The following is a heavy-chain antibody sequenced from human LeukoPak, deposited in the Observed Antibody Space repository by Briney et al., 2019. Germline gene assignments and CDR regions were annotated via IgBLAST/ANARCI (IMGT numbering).Heavy chain of an antibody. Sequence: SQTLSLTCTVSGDSISSGSYYWSWLRQPPGTGLEWIGHMYTSGSPNYNPSRKSRVTITVDTSKNQFSLKLSSVTPADTVVYYCARYSGSAGGFDIWGQGTMVTVSS. CDR3: ARYSGSAGGFDI. D-gene: IGHD1-26*01. CDR2: MYTSGSP. CDR1: GDSISSGSYY. J-gene: IGHJ3*02. V-gene: IGHV4-61*09.